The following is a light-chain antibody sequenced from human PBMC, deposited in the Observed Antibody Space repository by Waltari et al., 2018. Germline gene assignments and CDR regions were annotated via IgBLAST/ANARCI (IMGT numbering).Light chain of an antibody. CDR3: HQYYSTPWT. CDR1: QSVLYSSSNKSY. J-gene: IGKJ1*01. V-gene: IGKV4-1*01. Sequence: DIVMTQSPDSLAVSLGERATINCKSSQSVLYSSSNKSYLTWYQQKPGQPPKLLIYWASTRESGVPDRFSGSGSGTDFNLTISSLQAEDVAVYYCHQYYSTPWTFGQGTKVEIK. CDR2: WAS.